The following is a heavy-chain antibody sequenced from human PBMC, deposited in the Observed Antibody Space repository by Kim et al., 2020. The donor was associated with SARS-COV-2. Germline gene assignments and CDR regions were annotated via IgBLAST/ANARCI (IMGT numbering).Heavy chain of an antibody. D-gene: IGHD1-26*01. CDR3: AKGLVGATGAVDY. J-gene: IGHJ4*02. Sequence: YADSVKGRFTISRDNSKNTLYLQMNSLRAEDTAVYYCAKGLVGATGAVDYWGQGTLVTVSS. V-gene: IGHV3-23*01.